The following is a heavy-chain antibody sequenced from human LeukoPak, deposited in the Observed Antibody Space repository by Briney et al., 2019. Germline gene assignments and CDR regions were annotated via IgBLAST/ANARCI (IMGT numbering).Heavy chain of an antibody. Sequence: GALKLFWSASGITLRSYCMHWVRPAPGKGPEWVGGILYDGSNKYYADSVKGRFTISRDNSKNTLYLQMNSLRAEDTAVYYCARGRWGYDSSGYYFDYWGQGTLVTVSS. J-gene: IGHJ4*02. V-gene: IGHV3-30*03. CDR3: ARGRWGYDSSGYYFDY. CDR1: GITLRSYC. CDR2: ILYDGSNK. D-gene: IGHD3-22*01.